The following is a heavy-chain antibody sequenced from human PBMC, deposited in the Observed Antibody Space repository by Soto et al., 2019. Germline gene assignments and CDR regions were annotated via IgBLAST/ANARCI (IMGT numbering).Heavy chain of an antibody. Sequence: GESLKISCKASGYIIKNYWIGWVRQMPGQGLEWMGIIFPDDSDTRYSPSFQGHVTISVDKSISTAYVQWSSLKASDSAIYYCFRGGVTSRTFDYWGQGXLVTVSS. J-gene: IGHJ4*02. CDR1: GYIIKNYW. D-gene: IGHD3-16*01. V-gene: IGHV5-51*01. CDR2: IFPDDSDT. CDR3: FRGGVTSRTFDY.